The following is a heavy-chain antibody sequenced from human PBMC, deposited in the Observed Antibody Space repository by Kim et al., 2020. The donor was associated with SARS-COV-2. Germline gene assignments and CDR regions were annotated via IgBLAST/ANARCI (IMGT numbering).Heavy chain of an antibody. D-gene: IGHD3-22*01. CDR1: GYTFTSYG. J-gene: IGHJ4*02. CDR2: ISAYNGNT. V-gene: IGHV1-18*01. Sequence: ASVKVSCKASGYTFTSYGISWVRQAPGQGLEWMGWISAYNGNTNYAQKLQGRVTMTTDTSTSTAYMELRSLRSDDTAVYYCARELDYDSSGYYLYYFDYWGQGTLVTVSS. CDR3: ARELDYDSSGYYLYYFDY.